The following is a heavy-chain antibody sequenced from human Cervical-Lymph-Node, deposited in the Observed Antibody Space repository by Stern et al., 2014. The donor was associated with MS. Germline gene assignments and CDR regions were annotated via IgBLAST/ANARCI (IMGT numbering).Heavy chain of an antibody. CDR3: ARWSVACDY. CDR1: GYHFINYW. CDR2: IYPGDSDI. D-gene: IGHD2-21*01. Sequence: VQLVQSGAELKEPGESLKISCKTSGYHFINYWIAWVRQVPGKGLEWIGVIYPGDSDIRYSPSFKGHVTMSVDKSKTTAYLQWKSLKASDTAVYYCARWSVACDYWGQGALITVSS. V-gene: IGHV5-51*03. J-gene: IGHJ4*02.